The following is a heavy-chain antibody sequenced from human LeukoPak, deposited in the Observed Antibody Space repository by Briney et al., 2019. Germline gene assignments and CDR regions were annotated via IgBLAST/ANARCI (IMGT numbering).Heavy chain of an antibody. CDR2: IYYSGRT. CDR1: GGSIGSHY. D-gene: IGHD2-2*01. J-gene: IGHJ4*02. CDR3: ARGYCSSTSCYVRPDY. Sequence: SESLSLTCTVSGGSIGSHYWNWIRQPPGKGLEWIWYIYYSGRTNYNPSLKSRVTFSVDTSKSQLSLKLSSVSTADTAVYYCARGYCSSTSCYVRPDYWGQGTLVTVSS. V-gene: IGHV4-59*11.